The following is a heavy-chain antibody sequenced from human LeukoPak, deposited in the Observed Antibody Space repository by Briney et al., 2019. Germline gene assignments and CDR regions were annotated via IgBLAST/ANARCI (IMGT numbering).Heavy chain of an antibody. D-gene: IGHD6-13*01. CDR2: IYPGDSDT. CDR3: ARQSRIAAAGNWFDP. Sequence: GESLKISCKGSGYSFTSYWIGWVRQMPGKGLEWMGIIYPGDSDTRHSPSFQGQVTISADKSISTAYLQWSSLKASDTAMYYCARQSRIAAAGNWFDPWGQGTLVTVSS. V-gene: IGHV5-51*01. J-gene: IGHJ5*02. CDR1: GYSFTSYW.